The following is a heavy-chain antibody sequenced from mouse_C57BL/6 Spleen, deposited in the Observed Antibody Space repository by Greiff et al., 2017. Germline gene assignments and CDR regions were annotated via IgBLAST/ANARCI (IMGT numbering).Heavy chain of an antibody. CDR3: ARSITTVVGYFDY. CDR1: GYTFTSYW. Sequence: VNLVESGAELAKPGASVKLSCKASGYTFTSYWMHWVKQRPGQGLEWIGYINPSSGYTKYNQKFKDKATLTADKSSSTAYMQLSSLTYEDSAVYYCARSITTVVGYFDYWGQGTTLTVSS. D-gene: IGHD1-1*01. V-gene: IGHV1-7*01. CDR2: INPSSGYT. J-gene: IGHJ2*01.